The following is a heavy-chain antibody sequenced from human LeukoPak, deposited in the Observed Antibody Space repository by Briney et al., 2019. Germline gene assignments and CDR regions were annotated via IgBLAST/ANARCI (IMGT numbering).Heavy chain of an antibody. CDR1: GLSLSSFA. J-gene: IGHJ4*02. CDR2: ISGNGET. V-gene: IGHV3-23*01. CDR3: AKASWVSCTDAVR. Sequence: GGSLRLSCAASGLSLSSFAMSWVRPGPARGLEWVSSISGNGETFYADSVKGRFTLSSDSSRNTVYFQLNILRVEDTAIEYGAKASWVSCTDAVRWGQGTLVTVSS. D-gene: IGHD3-16*01.